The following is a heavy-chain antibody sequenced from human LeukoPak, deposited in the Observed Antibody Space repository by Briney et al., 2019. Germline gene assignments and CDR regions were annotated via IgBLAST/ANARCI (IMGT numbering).Heavy chain of an antibody. CDR2: IYHTPTT. D-gene: IGHD1-26*01. CDR3: PRGEPSGSYYWWYFDL. CDR1: GGSITSGTYD. J-gene: IGHJ2*01. V-gene: IGHV4-39*02. Sequence: PSETLSLTCTVSGGSITSGTYDWGWIRQPPGKGLEWIGSIYHTPTTNSTPSLRSPSTVSFDPSNNEVSLSLTSVTAADTAVYYCPRGEPSGSYYWWYFDLSGRGTLLTVSS.